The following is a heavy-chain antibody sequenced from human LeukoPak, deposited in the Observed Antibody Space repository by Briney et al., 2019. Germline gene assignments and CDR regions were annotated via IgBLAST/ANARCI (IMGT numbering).Heavy chain of an antibody. CDR1: GFTFSSYA. V-gene: IGHV3-23*01. CDR2: ISGSGGST. J-gene: IGHJ4*02. Sequence: GGSLRLSCAASGFTFSSYAMSWVRQAPGKGLEWVSAISGSGGSTYYADSVKGRFTISRDNSKNTLYLQMNSLRAEDTAVYYCASQNYYDSSGYYYPFGYWGQGTLVTVPS. CDR3: ASQNYYDSSGYYYPFGY. D-gene: IGHD3-22*01.